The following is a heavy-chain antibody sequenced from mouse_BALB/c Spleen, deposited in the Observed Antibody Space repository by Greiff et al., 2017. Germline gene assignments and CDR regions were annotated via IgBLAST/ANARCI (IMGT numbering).Heavy chain of an antibody. J-gene: IGHJ3*01. Sequence: VQLHQSGAELMKPGASVKISCKATGYTFSSYWIEWVKQRPGHGLEWIGEILPGSGSTNYNEKFKGKATFTADTSSNTAYMQLSSLTSEDSAVYYCARGDLLLPFAYWGQGTLVTVSA. CDR3: ARGDLLLPFAY. CDR1: GYTFSSYW. D-gene: IGHD1-1*01. CDR2: ILPGSGST. V-gene: IGHV1-9*01.